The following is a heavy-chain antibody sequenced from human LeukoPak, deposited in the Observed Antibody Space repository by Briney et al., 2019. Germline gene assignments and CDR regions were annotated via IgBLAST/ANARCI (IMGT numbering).Heavy chain of an antibody. Sequence: ASVKVSCKASGGTFSSYAISWVRQAPGQGLEWMGGIIPIFGTANYAQKFQGRVTITTDESTSTAYMELSSLRSEDTAVYYCARDYYDSSGYYSYYYYIDVWGKGTTVTVSS. V-gene: IGHV1-69*05. CDR3: ARDYYDSSGYYSYYYYIDV. D-gene: IGHD3-22*01. CDR2: IIPIFGTA. CDR1: GGTFSSYA. J-gene: IGHJ6*03.